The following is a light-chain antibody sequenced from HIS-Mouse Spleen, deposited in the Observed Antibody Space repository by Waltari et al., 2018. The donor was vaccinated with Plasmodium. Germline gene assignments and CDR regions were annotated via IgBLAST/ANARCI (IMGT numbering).Light chain of an antibody. J-gene: IGKJ4*01. Sequence: DIQMTQSPSPLSASVGKRVTLTCRASQSISSWLAWYQQKPGKAPKLLIYKASSLESGVPSRFSGSGSGTEFTLTISSLQPDDFATYYCQQYNSYPLTFGGGTKVEIK. CDR1: QSISSW. CDR2: KAS. V-gene: IGKV1-5*03. CDR3: QQYNSYPLT.